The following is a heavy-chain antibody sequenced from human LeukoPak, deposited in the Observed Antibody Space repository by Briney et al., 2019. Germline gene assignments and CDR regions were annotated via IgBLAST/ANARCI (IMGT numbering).Heavy chain of an antibody. J-gene: IGHJ4*02. Sequence: SETLSLTCTVSGGSISSGDYYWSWIRQPPGKGLEWIGYIYYSGSTYCNPSLKSRVTISVDTSKNQFSLKLSSVTDADTAVYYCARGGRFLEWPTPYYFDYWGQGTLVIVSS. CDR3: ARGGRFLEWPTPYYFDY. CDR2: IYYSGST. CDR1: GGSISSGDYY. V-gene: IGHV4-30-4*01. D-gene: IGHD3-3*01.